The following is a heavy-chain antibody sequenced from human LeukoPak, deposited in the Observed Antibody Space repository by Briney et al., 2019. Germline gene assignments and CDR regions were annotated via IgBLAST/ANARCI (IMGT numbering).Heavy chain of an antibody. J-gene: IGHJ4*02. CDR3: ARRIDGYNTNYFDY. V-gene: IGHV3-21*01. CDR2: ISTSGRYI. D-gene: IGHD5-24*01. Sequence: GGSLRLSCAASGLTFSGYTMNWVRQAPGKGLQWVSSISTSGRYIYYADSLKSRFTISRDNGKNSLYLQMNSVSAEDTALYYCARRIDGYNTNYFDYWGQGTLVTVSS. CDR1: GLTFSGYT.